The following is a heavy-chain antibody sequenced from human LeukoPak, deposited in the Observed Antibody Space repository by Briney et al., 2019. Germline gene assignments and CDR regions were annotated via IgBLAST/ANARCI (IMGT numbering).Heavy chain of an antibody. D-gene: IGHD6-6*01. CDR2: IRRSGGRK. J-gene: IGHJ4*02. Sequence: GGSLRLSCAASGFTFRTYAMSWARQAPGKRLEWVSAIRRSGGRKYYVDSVKGRFTISRDNSKNTLYLQMNRLRAEDTAIYYCAKYPTPSSAWYFDGWGQRTLVTASS. CDR3: AKYPTPSSAWYFDG. CDR1: GFTFRTYA. V-gene: IGHV3-23*01.